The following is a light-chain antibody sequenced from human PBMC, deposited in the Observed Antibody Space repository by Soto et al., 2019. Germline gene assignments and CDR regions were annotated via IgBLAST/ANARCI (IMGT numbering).Light chain of an antibody. CDR1: SSDVGGYNS. CDR3: SSYTSSSTYV. Sequence: QPVLTQPASVSGSPGQSITISCTGTSSDVGGYNSVSWYQQHPGKAPKVMIYDVSNRPSGVSNRFSGSKSGNTASLTISGLQAEDEADYYCSSYTSSSTYVFGTGTKLTVL. V-gene: IGLV2-14*01. CDR2: DVS. J-gene: IGLJ1*01.